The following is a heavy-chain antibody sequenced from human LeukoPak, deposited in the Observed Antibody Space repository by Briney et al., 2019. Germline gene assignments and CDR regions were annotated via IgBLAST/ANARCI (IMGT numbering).Heavy chain of an antibody. Sequence: GGSLRLSCEAYGFTFKSHWMSWVRQAPGKGLEWVANIMEDGSVKNYVDSVKGRFTISRDSLKNSLYLYMSSLRVDDTAVYYCARGKVGGSNDFWGQGTLVTVSS. J-gene: IGHJ4*02. CDR2: IMEDGSVK. V-gene: IGHV3-7*01. CDR3: ARGKVGGSNDF. CDR1: GFTFKSHW. D-gene: IGHD2-15*01.